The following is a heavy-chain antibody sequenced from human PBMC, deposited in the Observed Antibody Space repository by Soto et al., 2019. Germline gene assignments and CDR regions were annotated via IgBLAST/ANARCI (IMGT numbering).Heavy chain of an antibody. CDR1: GCGFTNFW. CDR3: AKDSWYFDL. D-gene: IGHD6-13*01. V-gene: IGHV3-74*01. J-gene: IGHJ4*02. Sequence: GGSLRLSCEASGCGFTNFWMHWVRHVPGKGLVWVARIDTSGHSTNYAESVKGRFTISRDNAKNTVSLQMNSLRVEDTGVYYCAKDSWYFDLWRQGSQVTVSS. CDR2: IDTSGHST.